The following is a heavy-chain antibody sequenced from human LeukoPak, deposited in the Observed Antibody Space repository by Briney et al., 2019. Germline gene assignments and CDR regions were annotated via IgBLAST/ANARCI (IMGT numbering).Heavy chain of an antibody. Sequence: GGSLRLSCAASGFTFSNYMMTWVRQAPGKGLQWVSTVSGTTLSTYYADSVKGRFTISRDNAKTSLYLHMNSLRAEDTAVYYCAKDIVGGGNDYWGRGTLVIVSS. D-gene: IGHD2-15*01. CDR2: VSGTTLST. CDR3: AKDIVGGGNDY. J-gene: IGHJ4*02. V-gene: IGHV3-21*06. CDR1: GFTFSNYM.